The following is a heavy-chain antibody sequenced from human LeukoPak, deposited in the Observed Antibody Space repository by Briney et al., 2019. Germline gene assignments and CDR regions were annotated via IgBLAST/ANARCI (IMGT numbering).Heavy chain of an antibody. D-gene: IGHD3-10*01. Sequence: PSETLSLTCTVSGGSISSYYWSWIRQPPGKGLEWIGYIYYSGSTNYNPSLKSRVTISLHTSKNQFSLRLSSVTAADTAMYYCARGLIGSYSYYYMDVWGKGTTVTISS. CDR3: ARGLIGSYSYYYMDV. J-gene: IGHJ6*03. CDR1: GGSISSYY. V-gene: IGHV4-59*01. CDR2: IYYSGST.